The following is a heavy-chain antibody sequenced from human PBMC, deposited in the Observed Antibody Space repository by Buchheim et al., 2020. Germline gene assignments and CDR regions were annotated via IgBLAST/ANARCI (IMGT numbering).Heavy chain of an antibody. CDR1: GYTFTGYY. CDR2: INPNSGGP. J-gene: IGHJ6*02. V-gene: IGHV1-2*02. D-gene: IGHD3-3*01. Sequence: QVQLVQSGAEVKKPGASVKFSCKASGYTFTGYYMHWVRQAPGQGLEWMGWINPNSGGPNYAQKFQGRVTMTRATSISTAYMELSRLRSDDTAVYYCARDLYLYDFWSGYYYYYYGMDVWGQGTT. CDR3: ARDLYLYDFWSGYYYYYYGMDV.